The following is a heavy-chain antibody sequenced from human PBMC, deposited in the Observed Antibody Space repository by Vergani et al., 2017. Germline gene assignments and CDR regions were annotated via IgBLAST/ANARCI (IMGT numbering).Heavy chain of an antibody. Sequence: EVQLVQSGAEVKKPGESLKLSCKGSGYSFTSYWIGWVRQMPGKGLEWMGIIYPGDSDTRYSPSFQGQVTISADKSISTAYLQWSSLKASDTAMYYCARRVRTTVTTWWFDPWGQGTLVTVSS. V-gene: IGHV5-51*01. CDR1: GYSFTSYW. CDR3: ARRVRTTVTTWWFDP. J-gene: IGHJ5*02. CDR2: IYPGDSDT. D-gene: IGHD4-11*01.